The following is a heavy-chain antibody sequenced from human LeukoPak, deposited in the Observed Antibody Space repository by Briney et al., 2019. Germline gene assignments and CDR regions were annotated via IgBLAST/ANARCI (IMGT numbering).Heavy chain of an antibody. CDR2: INPNSGGT. D-gene: IGHD1-26*01. CDR1: GYTFTGYY. J-gene: IGHJ4*02. Sequence: ASVKVSCKASGYTFTGYYMHWVRRAPGQGLEWMGWINPNSGGTNYAQKFQGRVTMTRDTSISTAYMELSRLRSDDTAVYYCARDRGSYYSLFDYWGQGTLVTVSS. V-gene: IGHV1-2*02. CDR3: ARDRGSYYSLFDY.